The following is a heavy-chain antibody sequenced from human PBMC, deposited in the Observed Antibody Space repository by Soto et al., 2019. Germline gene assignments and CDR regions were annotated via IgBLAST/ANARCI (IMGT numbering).Heavy chain of an antibody. D-gene: IGHD6-19*01. CDR1: GYSFTNYW. Sequence: LKISCKGSGYSFTNYWISWVRQMPGKGLEWMGRIDPSDSYTNYSPSFQGHVTISADKSVNTAYLQWGGLKASDTAMYFCASGGRYSSGWYDAFDIWGQGTMVTVSS. J-gene: IGHJ3*02. CDR2: IDPSDSYT. V-gene: IGHV5-10-1*01. CDR3: ASGGRYSSGWYDAFDI.